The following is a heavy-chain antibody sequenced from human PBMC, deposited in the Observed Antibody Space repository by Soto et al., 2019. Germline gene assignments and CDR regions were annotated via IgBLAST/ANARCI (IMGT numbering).Heavy chain of an antibody. D-gene: IGHD3-22*01. CDR3: ARDLRYYNSRGYYGFFDY. CDR2: TSNDGVNA. V-gene: IGHV3-30-3*01. CDR1: GFTFSSYA. J-gene: IGHJ4*02. Sequence: ESGGGLVQPGRALRLSCAASGFTFSSYAMHWVRQPPGKGLEWVSATSNDGVNAYYADSVKGRFTISRDNSKNTLYLQMNNLGPEDTAVYFCARDLRYYNSRGYYGFFDYGGQGTLVTVSS.